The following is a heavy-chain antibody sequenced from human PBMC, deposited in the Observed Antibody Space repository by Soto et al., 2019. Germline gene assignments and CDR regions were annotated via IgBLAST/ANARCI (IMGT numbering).Heavy chain of an antibody. D-gene: IGHD3-9*01. CDR2: IIPILGIA. CDR1: GGTFSSYT. Sequence: SVKVSCKASGGTFSSYTISWVRQAPGQGLEWMGRIIPILGIANYTQKFQGRVTITADKSTSTAYMELSSLRSEDTAVYYCARVLVLRYFDWLSGHYGMDVWGQGTTVTVSS. V-gene: IGHV1-69*02. CDR3: ARVLVLRYFDWLSGHYGMDV. J-gene: IGHJ6*02.